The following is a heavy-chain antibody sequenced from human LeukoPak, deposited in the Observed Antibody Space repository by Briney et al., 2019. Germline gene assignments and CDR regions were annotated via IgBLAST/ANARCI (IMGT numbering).Heavy chain of an antibody. V-gene: IGHV3-23*01. CDR1: GFTFTTYT. J-gene: IGHJ4*02. CDR2: ISSSGGNS. D-gene: IGHD2-21*02. CDR3: AKEGADCGGDCLYYFDY. Sequence: GGSLRLSCAASGFTFTTYTMSWVRPAPGKGLEWVSSISSSGGNSYYAASVKGRFTISRDNPKNTLYMQMNSLGAEDTAVYYCAKEGADCGGDCLYYFDYWGQGTLVTVSS.